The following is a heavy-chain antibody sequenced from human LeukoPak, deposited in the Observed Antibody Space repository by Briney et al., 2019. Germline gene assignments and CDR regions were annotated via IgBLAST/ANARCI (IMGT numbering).Heavy chain of an antibody. CDR3: ARESDGPWFDP. Sequence: PSETLSFTCTVSGGSISSYYWSWIRQPAGKGLEWIGRIYTSGSTNYNPSLKSRVTLSVDTSKNQFSLRLSSVTAADTAVYYCARESDGPWFDPWGQGTLVTVSS. V-gene: IGHV4-4*07. CDR2: IYTSGST. CDR1: GGSISSYY. J-gene: IGHJ5*02.